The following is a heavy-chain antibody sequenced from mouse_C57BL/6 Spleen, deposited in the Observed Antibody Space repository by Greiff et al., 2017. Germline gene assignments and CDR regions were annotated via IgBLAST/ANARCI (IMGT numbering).Heavy chain of an antibody. V-gene: IGHV8-12*01. CDR3: ARRVDSSGSFAC. D-gene: IGHD3-2*02. CDR2: IYWDDDK. Sequence: QVTLKESGPGLLQSSQTLSLTCSFSGFSLSTSGMGVSWIRQPSGKGLEWLAHIYWDDDKRYNPSLKCRLTISKDTSRNHVFLKITSVDTADTATYYCARRVDSSGSFACWGQGTLVTVSA. CDR1: GFSLSTSGMG. J-gene: IGHJ3*01.